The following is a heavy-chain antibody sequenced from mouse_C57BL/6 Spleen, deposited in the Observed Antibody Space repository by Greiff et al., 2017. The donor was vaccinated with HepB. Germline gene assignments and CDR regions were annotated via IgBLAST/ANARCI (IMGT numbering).Heavy chain of an antibody. V-gene: IGHV1-63*01. Sequence: QVQLQQSGAELVRPGPSVKMSCKASGYTFTNYWIGWAKQRPGHGLEWIGDIYPGGGYTNYNEKFKGKATLPADKSSSTAYMQFSSLTSEDSAIYYCARSTTVVATTGTYYFDYWGQGTTLTVSS. CDR3: ARSTTVVATTGTYYFDY. CDR1: GYTFTNYW. CDR2: IYPGGGYT. D-gene: IGHD1-1*01. J-gene: IGHJ2*01.